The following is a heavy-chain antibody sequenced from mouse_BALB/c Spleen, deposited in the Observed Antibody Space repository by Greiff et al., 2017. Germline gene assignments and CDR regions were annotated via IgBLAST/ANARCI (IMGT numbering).Heavy chain of an antibody. J-gene: IGHJ4*01. CDR3: ARGGEVRQGGYAMDY. CDR1: GYTFTSYW. D-gene: IGHD2-14*01. V-gene: IGHV1S81*02. Sequence: QVQLQQPGAELVKPGASVKLSCKASGYTFTSYWMHWVKQRPGQGLEWIGEINPSNGRTNYNEKFKSKATLTVDKSSSTAYMQLSSLTSEDSAVYYCARGGEVRQGGYAMDYWGQGTSVTVSS. CDR2: INPSNGRT.